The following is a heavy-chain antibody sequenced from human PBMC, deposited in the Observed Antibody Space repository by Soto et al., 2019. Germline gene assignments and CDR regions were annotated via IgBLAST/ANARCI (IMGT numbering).Heavy chain of an antibody. D-gene: IGHD2-2*01. V-gene: IGHV3-30-3*01. J-gene: IGHJ6*02. Sequence: PGGSLRLSCAASGFTFSSYAMHWVRQAPGKGLEWVAVISYDGSNKYYADPVKGRFTISRDNSKNTLYLQMNSLRAEDTAVYYCAREGLNRVPAATYGMDVWGQGTTVTVSS. CDR2: ISYDGSNK. CDR3: AREGLNRVPAATYGMDV. CDR1: GFTFSSYA.